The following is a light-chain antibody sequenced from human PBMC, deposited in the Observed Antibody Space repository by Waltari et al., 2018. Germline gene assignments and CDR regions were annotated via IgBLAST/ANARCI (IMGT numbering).Light chain of an antibody. CDR3: QQYYNTPRS. J-gene: IGKJ2*01. V-gene: IGKV4-1*01. CDR1: QIVLLHANNMNY. Sequence: DIVMTQSPDSLAVSLGERATINCKSSQIVLLHANNMNYLAWYQQKPGQPPKQLIYWASTRESGVPDRFSGSGSVTDFTLTISSLQAEDVAVYYCQQYYNTPRSFGQGTKLEIK. CDR2: WAS.